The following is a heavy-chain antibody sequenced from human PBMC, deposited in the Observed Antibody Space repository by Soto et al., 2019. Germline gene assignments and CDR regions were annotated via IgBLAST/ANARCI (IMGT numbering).Heavy chain of an antibody. CDR2: INPSGGST. Sequence: GASVKVSCKASGYTFTSYGISWVRQAPGQGLEWMGIINPSGGSTSYAQKFQGRVTMTRDTSTSTVYMELSSLRSEDTAVYYCALTDGEEIDYYYYGMDVWGQGTTVTVSS. V-gene: IGHV1-46*01. D-gene: IGHD3-10*01. J-gene: IGHJ6*02. CDR1: GYTFTSYG. CDR3: ALTDGEEIDYYYYGMDV.